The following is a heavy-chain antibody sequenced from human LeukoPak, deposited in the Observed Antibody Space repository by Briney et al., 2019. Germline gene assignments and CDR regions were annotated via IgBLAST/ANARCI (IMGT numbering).Heavy chain of an antibody. CDR3: AGDGILTGYDY. J-gene: IGHJ4*02. CDR1: GGSISTSIYY. D-gene: IGHD3-9*01. Sequence: NPSETLSLTCTVSGGSISTSIYYWGWIRQPPGKGLEWIGNIYYSGSTYYNPSLKSRVTMSVDTSKNQFSLKLSSVTAADTAVYYCAGDGILTGYDYWGQGTLVTVSS. V-gene: IGHV4-39*07. CDR2: IYYSGST.